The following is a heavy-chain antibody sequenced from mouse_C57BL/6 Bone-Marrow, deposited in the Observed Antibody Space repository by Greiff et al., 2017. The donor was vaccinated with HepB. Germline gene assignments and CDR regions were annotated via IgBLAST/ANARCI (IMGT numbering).Heavy chain of an antibody. V-gene: IGHV1-55*01. CDR2: IYPGSGST. Sequence: QVQLQQSGAELVKPGASVKMSCKASGYTFTSYWITWVKQRPGQGLEWIGDIYPGSGSTNYNEKFKSKATLTVDTSSSTAYMQLSSLTSEDSAVYDCARRGGTYAMDYWGQGTSVTVSS. CDR3: ARRGGTYAMDY. D-gene: IGHD1-1*02. CDR1: GYTFTSYW. J-gene: IGHJ4*01.